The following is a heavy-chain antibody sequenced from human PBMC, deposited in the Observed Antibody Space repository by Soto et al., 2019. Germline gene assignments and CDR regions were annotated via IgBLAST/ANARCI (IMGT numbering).Heavy chain of an antibody. CDR2: TYYRSKWYN. J-gene: IGHJ6*03. CDR3: ARDYADLGAPSYYSYTDA. D-gene: IGHD2-2*01. CDR1: GDSVSSNSAA. V-gene: IGHV6-1*01. Sequence: SQTLSLTCAISGDSVSSNSAAWNWIRQSPSRGLEWLGRTYYRSKWYNDYAVSVKSRITINPDTSKNQFSLQLNSVTPEDAAVYYCARDYADLGAPSYYSYTDAWGKGTTVTVSS.